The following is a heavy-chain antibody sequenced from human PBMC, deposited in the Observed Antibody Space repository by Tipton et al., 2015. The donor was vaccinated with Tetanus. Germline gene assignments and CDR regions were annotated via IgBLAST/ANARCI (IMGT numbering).Heavy chain of an antibody. D-gene: IGHD2-15*01. CDR2: SWYDGTDQ. Sequence: GFIFSSYGIHWVRQAPGKGLEWVAVSWYDGTDQYYADSVRGRFTLSRDNSKNTLYLEMNSLRAEDTALYYCAREADCSGGSCFSGDFDNWGQGTQVTVSS. CDR1: GFIFSSYG. V-gene: IGHV3-33*01. J-gene: IGHJ4*02. CDR3: AREADCSGGSCFSGDFDN.